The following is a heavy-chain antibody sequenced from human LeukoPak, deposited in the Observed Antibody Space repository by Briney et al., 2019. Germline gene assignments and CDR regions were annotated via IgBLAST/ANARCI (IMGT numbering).Heavy chain of an antibody. CDR1: GFTFSSYS. V-gene: IGHV3-48*01. D-gene: IGHD3-22*01. CDR3: ARRRFGYYYDSSGYSDY. CDR2: ISSSSSTI. J-gene: IGHJ4*02. Sequence: GSLRLSCAASGFTFSSYSMNWVRPAPGKGLEWVSYISSSSSTIYYADSVKGRFTISRDNAKNSLYLQMNSLRAEDTAVYYCARRRFGYYYDSSGYSDYWGQGTLVTVSS.